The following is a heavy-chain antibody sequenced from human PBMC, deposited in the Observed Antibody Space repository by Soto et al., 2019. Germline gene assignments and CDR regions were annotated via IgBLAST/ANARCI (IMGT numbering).Heavy chain of an antibody. Sequence: SGPTLVNPTQTLTLTCTFSGFSLSTSGVGVGWIRQPPGKALEWLALIYWNDDKRYSPSLKSRLTITKDTSKNQVVLTMTNMDPVDTATYYCAHSSEWQYMWYQRRYFDYWGQGTLVTVSS. CDR1: GFSLSTSGVG. CDR3: AHSSEWQYMWYQRRYFDY. D-gene: IGHD3-3*01. V-gene: IGHV2-5*01. CDR2: IYWNDDK. J-gene: IGHJ4*02.